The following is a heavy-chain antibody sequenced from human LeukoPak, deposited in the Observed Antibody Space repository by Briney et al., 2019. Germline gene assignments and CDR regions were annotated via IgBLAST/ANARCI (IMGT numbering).Heavy chain of an antibody. Sequence: PSETLSLTCTVSGGSISSYYWSWIRQPPGKGLEWIGYIYYSGSTNYSPSLKSRVTISVDTSKNQFSLKLSSVTAADTAVYYCARVYSGIAARMDYWGQGTLVTVSS. D-gene: IGHD6-6*01. CDR3: ARVYSGIAARMDY. J-gene: IGHJ4*02. CDR2: IYYSGST. CDR1: GGSISSYY. V-gene: IGHV4-59*12.